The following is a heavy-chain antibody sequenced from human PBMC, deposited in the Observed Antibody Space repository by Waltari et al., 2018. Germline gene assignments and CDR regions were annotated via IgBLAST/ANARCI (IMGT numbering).Heavy chain of an antibody. J-gene: IGHJ4*02. D-gene: IGHD6-19*01. CDR2: IKQDGSEK. CDR3: ATSGWYCFDY. Sequence: EVQLVESGGGLFQSGGSLRLSCAASGFPLSSFWMNWGRRTPGKGLEWVAGIKQDGSEKYYADSVKGRFTISRDNAKNSLYLQMNSLRAEDTAVYYCATSGWYCFDYWGQGTLVTVSS. V-gene: IGHV3-7*01. CDR1: GFPLSSFW.